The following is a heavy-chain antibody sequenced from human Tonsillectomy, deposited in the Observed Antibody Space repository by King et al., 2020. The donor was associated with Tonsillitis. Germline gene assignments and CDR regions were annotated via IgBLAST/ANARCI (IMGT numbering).Heavy chain of an antibody. J-gene: IGHJ6*02. V-gene: IGHV3-74*01. CDR1: GFTFSSYW. D-gene: IGHD3-16*01. CDR2: INTDGNAI. CDR3: ARAFDFGAGYYFYAMDV. Sequence: VQLVESGGGLVQPGGSLRLSCAASGFTFSSYWMHWVRQVPGKGLMWDSRINTDGNAISYVDSVKGRFTISRDNAKNTLSLQMNSLRAEDTAVYYCARAFDFGAGYYFYAMDVWGQGTTVTVSS.